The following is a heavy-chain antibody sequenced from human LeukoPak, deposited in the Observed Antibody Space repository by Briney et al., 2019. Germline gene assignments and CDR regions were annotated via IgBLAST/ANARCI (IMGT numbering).Heavy chain of an antibody. D-gene: IGHD6-19*01. V-gene: IGHV3-48*03. CDR3: PLKAVAGNGMDY. CDR2: ISGSGNTI. CDR1: GFTFSNCE. J-gene: IGHJ4*02. Sequence: GGSLRLSCVASGFTFSNCEMKWVRQAPGKGLEWVSYISGSGNTIFYVDSVKGRFTISRDNAKNSLYLQMNSLRAEDTAVYYCPLKAVAGNGMDYWGQGTLVTVSS.